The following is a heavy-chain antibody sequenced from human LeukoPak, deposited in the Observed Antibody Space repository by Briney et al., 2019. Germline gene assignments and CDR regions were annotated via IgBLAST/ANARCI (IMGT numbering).Heavy chain of an antibody. CDR1: GFTFSSYA. CDR3: ARGELSEFSYMDL. CDR2: ISYDGSNK. V-gene: IGHV3-30*04. Sequence: GGSLRLSCAASGFTFSSYAMHWVRQAPGKGLEWVAVISYDGSNKYYADSVKGRFTISRDNPKNTLYLQMNRLRAEDTAVYYCARGELSEFSYMDLWGKGSAPTVSS. D-gene: IGHD3-10*01. J-gene: IGHJ6*03.